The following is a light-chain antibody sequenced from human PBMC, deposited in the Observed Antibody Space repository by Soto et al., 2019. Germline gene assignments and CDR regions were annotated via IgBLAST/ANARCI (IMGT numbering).Light chain of an antibody. J-gene: IGLJ1*01. Sequence: QAVVTQPRSVSGSPGQSVTISCAGTTSDVGGYNYVSWYQQHPGKAPKVMIYDVSKRPSGVPDRFSGSKSGNTASLTISGLQAEDEADYYCCSYAGGYTYVFGTGTKLTVL. CDR3: CSYAGGYTYV. CDR2: DVS. CDR1: TSDVGGYNY. V-gene: IGLV2-11*01.